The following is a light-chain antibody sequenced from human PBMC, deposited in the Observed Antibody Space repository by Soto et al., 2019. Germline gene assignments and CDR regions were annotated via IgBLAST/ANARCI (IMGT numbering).Light chain of an antibody. Sequence: EIVLTQSPDTLSLSPGERATLSCRASQRVSSSFLAWYHQKPGQAPRLLIYRASSRATGIPDRFTGSGSGTDFTLTSSRLEPEGFAVYYCQQYESAPLTFGGGAKVEIK. CDR1: QRVSSSF. CDR2: RAS. CDR3: QQYESAPLT. V-gene: IGKV3-20*01. J-gene: IGKJ4*01.